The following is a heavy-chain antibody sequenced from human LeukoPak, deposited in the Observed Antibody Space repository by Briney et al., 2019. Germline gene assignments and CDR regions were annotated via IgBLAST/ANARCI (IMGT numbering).Heavy chain of an antibody. J-gene: IGHJ4*02. CDR1: GFTVSSNY. D-gene: IGHD6-19*01. CDR2: IYSDDTT. Sequence: GGSLRLSCAASGFTVSSNYMSWVRQAPGKGLEWVSVIYSDDTTYYADSVKGRFTISRHNSKNTLYLQMNSLRAGDTAVYYCARSPGYSSGWYLTNGYYFDYWGQGTLVTVSS. V-gene: IGHV3-53*04. CDR3: ARSPGYSSGWYLTNGYYFDY.